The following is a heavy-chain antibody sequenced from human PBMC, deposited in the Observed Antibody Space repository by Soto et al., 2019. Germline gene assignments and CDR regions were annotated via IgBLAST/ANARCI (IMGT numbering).Heavy chain of an antibody. CDR3: ARRIDYYYYVPH. Sequence: QVQLQESGPGLVKPSETLSLTCTVSGASVSSGSYYWSWIRQPPGKGLEWIGHIYYSGSTSYNPSLKSRVTMSVDTSKNQFSLKLTSVTAADTAVYFCARRIDYYYYVPHWGQGTLVTVSS. D-gene: IGHD3-22*01. CDR1: GASVSSGSYY. J-gene: IGHJ4*02. CDR2: IYYSGST. V-gene: IGHV4-61*01.